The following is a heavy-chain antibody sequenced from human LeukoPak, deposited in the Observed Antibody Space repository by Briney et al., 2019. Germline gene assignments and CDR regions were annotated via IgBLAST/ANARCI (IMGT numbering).Heavy chain of an antibody. V-gene: IGHV4-39*01. CDR2: IYYSGST. Sequence: SEALSLTCTVSGGSISSSSYYWGWIRQPPGKWLEWIGSIYYSGSTYYNPSLKSRVTISVDTSKNHYSLKLSSVTAADTAVYYCARSSLRYFDWWGQGTLVTVSS. J-gene: IGHJ4*02. D-gene: IGHD3-9*01. CDR1: GGSISSSSYY. CDR3: ARSSLRYFDW.